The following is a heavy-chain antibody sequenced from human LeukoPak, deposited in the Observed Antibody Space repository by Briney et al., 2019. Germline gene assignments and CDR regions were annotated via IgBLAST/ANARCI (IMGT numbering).Heavy chain of an antibody. CDR2: IYYSGST. J-gene: IGHJ3*02. CDR3: ARVLAVAENDAFDI. V-gene: IGHV4-39*07. D-gene: IGHD6-19*01. CDR1: GGSISSSSYY. Sequence: PSETLSLTCTVSGGSISSSSYYWGWIRQPPGKGLEWIGSIYYSGSTYYNPSLKSRVTISVDTSKNQFSLKLSSVTAADTAVYYCARVLAVAENDAFDIWGQGTMVTVSS.